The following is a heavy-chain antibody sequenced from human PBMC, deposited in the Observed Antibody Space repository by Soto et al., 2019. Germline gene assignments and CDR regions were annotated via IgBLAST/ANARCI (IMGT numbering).Heavy chain of an antibody. J-gene: IGHJ6*02. CDR1: GFTFSDYY. Sequence: GGSLRLSCAASGFTFSDYYMSWIRQAPGKGLEWVSYISSSSSYTNYADSVKGRFTISRDNAKNSLYLQMNSLRAEDTAVYFCARDISYGDAGYYHYGLGVWGQGTTVTVSS. CDR2: ISSSSSYT. V-gene: IGHV3-11*06. CDR3: ARDISYGDAGYYHYGLGV. D-gene: IGHD4-17*01.